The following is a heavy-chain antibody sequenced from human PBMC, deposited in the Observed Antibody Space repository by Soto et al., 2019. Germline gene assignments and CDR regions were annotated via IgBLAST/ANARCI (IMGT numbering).Heavy chain of an antibody. J-gene: IGHJ5*02. CDR1: GFTFSSYS. V-gene: IGHV3-48*02. CDR2: ISSSSSTI. Sequence: GGSMRLSSAASGFTFSSYSMNGVRQATGKGLEWVSYISSSSSTIYYADSVKGRFTISRDNAKNSLYLQMNSLRDEDTAVYYCAGLWRNSWYNWFDPWGQGTLVTVSS. CDR3: AGLWRNSWYNWFDP. D-gene: IGHD6-13*01.